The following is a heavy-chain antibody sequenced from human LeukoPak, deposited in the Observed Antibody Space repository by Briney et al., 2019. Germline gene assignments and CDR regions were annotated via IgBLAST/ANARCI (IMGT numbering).Heavy chain of an antibody. J-gene: IGHJ3*02. CDR1: GFTFDDYA. CDR2: ISWNSGRI. Sequence: GGSLRLSCAASGFTFDDYAMHWVRQVPGKGLEWVSGISWNSGRIAYADSVKGRLTISRDNAKNSLYLQMNSLRAEDTAVYYCARAVPTAMASSGAFDIWGQGTMVTVSS. V-gene: IGHV3-9*01. CDR3: ARAVPTAMASSGAFDI. D-gene: IGHD5-18*01.